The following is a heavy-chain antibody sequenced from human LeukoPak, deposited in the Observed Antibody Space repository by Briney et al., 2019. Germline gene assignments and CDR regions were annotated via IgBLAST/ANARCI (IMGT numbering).Heavy chain of an antibody. D-gene: IGHD2-8*01. CDR1: GGSISSSSYY. J-gene: IGHJ6*03. Sequence: SETLSPTCTVSGGSISSSSYYWGWIRQPPGKGLEWIGSIYYSGSTYYNPSLKSRVTISVDTSKNQFSLKLSSVTAADTAVYCGTRHGHCTNGVCYRYYYYYMDVWGKGTTVTVS. V-gene: IGHV4-39*01. CDR2: IYYSGST. CDR3: TRHGHCTNGVCYRYYYYYMDV.